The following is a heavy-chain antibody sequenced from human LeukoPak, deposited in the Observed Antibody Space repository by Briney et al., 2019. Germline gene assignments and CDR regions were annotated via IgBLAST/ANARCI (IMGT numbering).Heavy chain of an antibody. CDR2: INHSGST. D-gene: IGHD2-15*01. Sequence: KPSETLSLTCAVYGGSFSGYYWSWIRQPPGKGLEWIGEINHSGSTNYNPSLKSRVTISVDTSKNQFSLKLSSVTAADTAVYYCARVSLLPSYFDYWGQGTLVTVSS. CDR1: GGSFSGYY. J-gene: IGHJ4*02. V-gene: IGHV4-34*01. CDR3: ARVSLLPSYFDY.